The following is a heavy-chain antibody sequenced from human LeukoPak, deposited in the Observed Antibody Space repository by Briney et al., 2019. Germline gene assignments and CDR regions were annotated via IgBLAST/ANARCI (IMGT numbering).Heavy chain of an antibody. CDR3: AREPRGSYYGGNWFDP. V-gene: IGHV4-30-2*01. J-gene: IGHJ5*02. Sequence: KASQTLSLTCTVSGGSISSGGYYWSWIRQPPGKGLEWIGYIYHSGSTYYNPSLKSRVTISVDTSKNQFSLKLSSVTAADTAVYYCAREPRGSYYGGNWFDPWGQGTLVTVSS. CDR2: IYHSGST. CDR1: GGSISSGGYY. D-gene: IGHD1-26*01.